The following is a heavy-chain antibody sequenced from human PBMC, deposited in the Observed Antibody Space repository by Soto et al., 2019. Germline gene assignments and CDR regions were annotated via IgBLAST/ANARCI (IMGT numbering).Heavy chain of an antibody. CDR2: IIPIFGTA. J-gene: IGHJ6*02. CDR3: ARLTMVRGVSSVIMPYYYGMDV. Sequence: GASVKGSRKGFVGTLSRYVISRGRKAPGQGVEWMGGIIPIFGTANYAQKFQGRVTITADESTSTAYMELSSLRSEDTAVYYCARLTMVRGVSSVIMPYYYGMDVWGQGTTVTVSS. D-gene: IGHD3-10*01. CDR1: VGTLSRYV. V-gene: IGHV1-69*13.